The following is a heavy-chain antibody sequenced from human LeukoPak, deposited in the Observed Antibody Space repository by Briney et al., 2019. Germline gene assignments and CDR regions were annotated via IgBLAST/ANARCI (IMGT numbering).Heavy chain of an antibody. Sequence: SETLSLACTVSGDSISSYYWSWIRQPAGKGLEWIGRIYTSGTTNYNPSLKSRVTMSVDTSKNQFSLNLSSVTAADTAVYYCARAQYYDFWSGYYFDYWGQGTLVTVSS. V-gene: IGHV4-4*07. CDR2: IYTSGTT. CDR3: ARAQYYDFWSGYYFDY. CDR1: GDSISSYY. J-gene: IGHJ4*02. D-gene: IGHD3-3*01.